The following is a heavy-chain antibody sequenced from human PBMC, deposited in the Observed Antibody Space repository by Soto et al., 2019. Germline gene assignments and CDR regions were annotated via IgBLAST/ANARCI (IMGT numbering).Heavy chain of an antibody. J-gene: IGHJ4*02. CDR2: ISYSAKT. D-gene: IGHD3-22*01. V-gene: IGHV4-38-2*01. CDR3: TRGAGAPWVRFDS. Sequence: SETLSLTCGVSGYSITSGFYWGCVRQSPGKGLEWIGSISYSAKTFYNPSLASRLSIAVDTSMNQFSLRLTSVTAADTALYYCTRGAGAPWVRFDSWGQGTLVTVYS. CDR1: GYSITSGFY.